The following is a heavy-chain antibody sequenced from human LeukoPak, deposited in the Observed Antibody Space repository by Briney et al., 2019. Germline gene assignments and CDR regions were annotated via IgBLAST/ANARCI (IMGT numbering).Heavy chain of an antibody. Sequence: ASVKVSCKASGGTFSSYAISWVRQAPGQGLEWMGGTIPVFGTANYAQKFQGRVTITTDESTSTAYMELSSLRSEDTAVYYCARGYSSSWYGGGFDYWGQGTLVTVSS. CDR2: TIPVFGTA. D-gene: IGHD6-13*01. V-gene: IGHV1-69*05. CDR3: ARGYSSSWYGGGFDY. J-gene: IGHJ4*02. CDR1: GGTFSSYA.